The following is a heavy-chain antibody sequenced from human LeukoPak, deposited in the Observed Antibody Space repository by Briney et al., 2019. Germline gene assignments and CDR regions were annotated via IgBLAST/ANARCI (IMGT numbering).Heavy chain of an antibody. CDR2: IYSGGST. D-gene: IGHD6-13*01. CDR1: GFTVSSNY. CDR3: ARDSSGWYHWFDP. V-gene: IGHV3-66*01. J-gene: IGHJ5*02. Sequence: GGSLRLSCAASGFTVSSNYMSWVRKAPGKGLEWVSVIYSGGSTYYADSVKGRFTISRDNAKNSLYLQMNSLRAEDTAVYYCARDSSGWYHWFDPWGQGTLVTVSS.